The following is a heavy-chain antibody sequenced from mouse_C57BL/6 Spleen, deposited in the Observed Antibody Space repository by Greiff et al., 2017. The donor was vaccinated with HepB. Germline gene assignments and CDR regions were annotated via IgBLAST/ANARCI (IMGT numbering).Heavy chain of an antibody. V-gene: IGHV1-66*01. D-gene: IGHD1-1*01. CDR2: IYPGSGNT. J-gene: IGHJ3*01. CDR3: ARPYYYGSSSSWFAY. CDR1: GYSFTSYY. Sequence: VKLMESGPELVKPGASVKISCKASGYSFTSYYIHWVKQRPGQGLEWIGWIYPGSGNTKYNEKFKGKATLTADTSSSTAYMQLSSLTSEDSAVYYCARPYYYGSSSSWFAYWGQGTLVTVSA.